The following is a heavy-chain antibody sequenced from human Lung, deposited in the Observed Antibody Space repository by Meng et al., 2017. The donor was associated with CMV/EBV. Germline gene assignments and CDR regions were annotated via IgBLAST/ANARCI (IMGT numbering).Heavy chain of an antibody. V-gene: IGHV4-59*01. D-gene: IGHD4/OR15-4a*01. CDR3: ARGHYGDSSDYFDF. CDR1: GGSISHYC. Sequence: SETLSLTXTVSGGSISHYCWNWIRQPPGKGLEWIGYIYYNRGTNYNPSLKGRVTISLETSKNQFSLKLSSVTAADTAVYYCARGHYGDSSDYFDFWGKGNXVNGAS. J-gene: IGHJ4*02. CDR2: IYYNRGT.